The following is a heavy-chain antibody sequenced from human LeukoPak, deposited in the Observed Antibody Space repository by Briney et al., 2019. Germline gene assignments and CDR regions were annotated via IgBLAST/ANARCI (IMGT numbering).Heavy chain of an antibody. V-gene: IGHV4-59*08. Sequence: SETLSLTCTVSGGSISSYYWSWIRQPPGKGLEWIGYIYYSGSTNYNPSLKSRVTISVDTSKNQFSLKLSSVTAAYTAVYYCARQKYSSSSFDPWGQGTLVTVSS. CDR1: GGSISSYY. J-gene: IGHJ5*02. CDR2: IYYSGST. CDR3: ARQKYSSSSFDP. D-gene: IGHD6-13*01.